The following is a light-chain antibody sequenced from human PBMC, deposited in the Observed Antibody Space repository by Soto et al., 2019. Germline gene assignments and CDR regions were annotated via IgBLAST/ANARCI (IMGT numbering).Light chain of an antibody. CDR1: QGISSG. Sequence: RMTQSASSLCASVGDRVTIXCRASQGISSGLAWYQQKPGKAPKLLISDASSLQRGGPSRFSGSGSATDFTRTISSLQPEDFATYYGQQANSFPITFGQGTRLEI. CDR2: DAS. J-gene: IGKJ5*01. V-gene: IGKV1-12*01. CDR3: QQANSFPIT.